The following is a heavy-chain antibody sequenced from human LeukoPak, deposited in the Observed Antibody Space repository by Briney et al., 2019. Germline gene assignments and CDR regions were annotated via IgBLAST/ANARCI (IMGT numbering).Heavy chain of an antibody. D-gene: IGHD3-3*01. V-gene: IGHV3-11*01. CDR2: ISMNGTYM. Sequence: GGSLRLSCAASGFTFGDFYMTWLRQTPGKGPEWLSYISMNGTYMDYADSVRGRFTISRDNAKDTLYLQMNSLGAEDTAVYYCARDFWSGYPRTSYYYYYGMDVWGQGTTVTVSS. J-gene: IGHJ6*02. CDR3: ARDFWSGYPRTSYYYYYGMDV. CDR1: GFTFGDFY.